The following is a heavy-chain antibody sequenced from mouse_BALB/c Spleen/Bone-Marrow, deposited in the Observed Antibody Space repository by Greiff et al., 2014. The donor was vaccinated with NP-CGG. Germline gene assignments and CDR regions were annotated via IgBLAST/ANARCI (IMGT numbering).Heavy chain of an antibody. CDR1: AYTFTDYT. J-gene: IGHJ4*01. D-gene: IGHD3-1*01. Sequence: VKLMESGAELARPGASVKMSCKASAYTFTDYTVHWVKQRPGQGLEWIGYINPSSGYTNYNQIFKDKATLTADKSSSTAYMQLSSLTSEDSAVYYCARRGTFRATSYAVDYWGQGNSVTVSS. CDR3: ARRGTFRATSYAVDY. V-gene: IGHV1-4*01. CDR2: INPSSGYT.